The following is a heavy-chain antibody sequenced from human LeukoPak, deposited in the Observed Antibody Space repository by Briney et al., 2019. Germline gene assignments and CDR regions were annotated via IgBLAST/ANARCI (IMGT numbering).Heavy chain of an antibody. CDR2: INAGNGNT. J-gene: IGHJ4*02. Sequence: ASVTVSCKASGYTFTSYAMHWVRQAPGQRLEWMGWINAGNGNTKYSQKFQGRVTITRDTSASTAYMELSSLRSEDTAVYYCARGPYSNYVPFDYWGQGTLVTVSS. CDR3: ARGPYSNYVPFDY. V-gene: IGHV1-3*01. D-gene: IGHD4-11*01. CDR1: GYTFTSYA.